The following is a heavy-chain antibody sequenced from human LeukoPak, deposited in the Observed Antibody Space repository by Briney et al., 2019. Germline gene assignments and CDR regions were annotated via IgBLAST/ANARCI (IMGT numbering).Heavy chain of an antibody. CDR3: AKATYSSGWHPFDY. Sequence: GGSLRLSCAASGFTFDDYAMHWVRQAPGKGLEWVSGISWNSGSIGYADSVKGRFTISRDNAKNSLYLQMNSLRAEDTALYYCAKATYSSGWHPFDYWGQGTLVTVSS. J-gene: IGHJ4*02. CDR1: GFTFDDYA. D-gene: IGHD6-19*01. V-gene: IGHV3-9*01. CDR2: ISWNSGSI.